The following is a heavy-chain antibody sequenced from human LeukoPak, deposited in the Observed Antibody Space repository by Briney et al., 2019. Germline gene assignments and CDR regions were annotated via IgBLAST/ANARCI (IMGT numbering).Heavy chain of an antibody. CDR3: ARDRSSGYQGTVDI. CDR2: IYYSGST. D-gene: IGHD3-22*01. J-gene: IGHJ3*02. CDR1: GGSISSYY. Sequence: SETLSLTCTVSGGSISSYYWSWIRQPPGKGLEWIGYIYYSGSTKYNASLESRVSISVDTSKNQFSLKLNSVTAADTAVYYCARDRSSGYQGTVDIWGQGTMVTVSS. V-gene: IGHV4-59*01.